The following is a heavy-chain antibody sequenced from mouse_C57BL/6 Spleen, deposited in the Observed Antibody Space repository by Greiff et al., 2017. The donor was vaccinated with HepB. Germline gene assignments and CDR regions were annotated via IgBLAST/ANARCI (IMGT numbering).Heavy chain of an antibody. Sequence: ESGPGLVKPSQSLSLTCSVTGYSITSGYYWNWIRQFPGNKLEWMGYISYDGSNNYNPSLKNRISITRDTSKNQFFLKLNSVTTEDTATYYCAREEDDYDDAMDYWGQGTSVTVSS. CDR1: GYSITSGYY. V-gene: IGHV3-6*01. J-gene: IGHJ4*01. D-gene: IGHD2-4*01. CDR3: AREEDDYDDAMDY. CDR2: ISYDGSN.